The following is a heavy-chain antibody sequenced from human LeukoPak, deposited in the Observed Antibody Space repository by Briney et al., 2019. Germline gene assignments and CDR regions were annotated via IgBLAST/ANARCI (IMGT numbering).Heavy chain of an antibody. CDR2: IYGDGSFT. V-gene: IGHV3-23*03. Sequence: RQAPGKGLVWVAXIYGDGSFTRYADSVKGRFTISRDNSKNTLYLQMNSLRAEDTAVYYCAKDLRVGATDCYFDYWGQGTLVTVSS. CDR3: AKDLRVGATDCYFDY. D-gene: IGHD1-26*01. J-gene: IGHJ4*02.